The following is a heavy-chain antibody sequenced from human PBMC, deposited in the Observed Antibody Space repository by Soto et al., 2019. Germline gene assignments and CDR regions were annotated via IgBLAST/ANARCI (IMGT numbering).Heavy chain of an antibody. CDR2: IRSKAYGGTT. Sequence: LRLSCTGSGFTFGDYAMSWFRQAPGKGLEWVGFIRSKAYGGTTEYAASVKGRFTISRDDSKSIAYLQMNSLKTEDSAVYYCTRWVAAAGYYWGQGTLVTVSS. J-gene: IGHJ4*02. CDR1: GFTFGDYA. D-gene: IGHD6-13*01. V-gene: IGHV3-49*03. CDR3: TRWVAAAGYY.